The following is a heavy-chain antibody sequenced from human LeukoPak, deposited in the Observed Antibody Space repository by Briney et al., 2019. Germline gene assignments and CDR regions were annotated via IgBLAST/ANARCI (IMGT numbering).Heavy chain of an antibody. Sequence: ASVKVSCKSSRGTFSSYAISWVRQPPGQGLEWMGGIIPVFGTANYAQKFQGRVTITADESTSTTYMELSSLRSVDTAVYYCARDRVVGLGLDNAFDIWGHGTMVTVSS. CDR1: RGTFSSYA. D-gene: IGHD2-15*01. V-gene: IGHV1-69*01. J-gene: IGHJ3*02. CDR3: ARDRVVGLGLDNAFDI. CDR2: IIPVFGTA.